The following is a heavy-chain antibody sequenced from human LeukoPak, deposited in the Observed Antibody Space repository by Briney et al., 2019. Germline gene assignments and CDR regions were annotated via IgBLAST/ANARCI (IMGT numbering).Heavy chain of an antibody. Sequence: GGSLRLSCAASGFTFSDYYMSWIRQAPGKGLEWVSAISGSGGSTYYADSVKGRFTISRDNSKNTLYLQMNSLRAEDTAVYYCAKSVLAYCGGDCYSGFDPWGQGTLVTVSS. CDR1: GFTFSDYY. D-gene: IGHD2-21*02. CDR2: ISGSGGST. CDR3: AKSVLAYCGGDCYSGFDP. J-gene: IGHJ5*02. V-gene: IGHV3-23*01.